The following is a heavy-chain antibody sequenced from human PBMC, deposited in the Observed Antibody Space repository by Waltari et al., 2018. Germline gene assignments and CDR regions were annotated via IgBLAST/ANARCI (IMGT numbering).Heavy chain of an antibody. J-gene: IGHJ6*03. D-gene: IGHD3-16*01. CDR1: GLPFGNNV. CDR3: AKGQVLRDYYYYYNMDV. Sequence: EVQLLESGGGLVQPRGSLRLSCAGSGLPFGNNVMTWVRQAPGKGLELVASISVGGDDTYYADSVRGRFTISRDNSKNTLYLQMNRLRAEDTALYYCAKGQVLRDYYYYYNMDVCGQGTTVTVSS. V-gene: IGHV3-23*01. CDR2: ISVGGDDT.